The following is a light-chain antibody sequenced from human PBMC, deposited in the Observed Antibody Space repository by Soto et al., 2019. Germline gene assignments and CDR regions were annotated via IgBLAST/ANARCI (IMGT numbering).Light chain of an antibody. V-gene: IGKV3-20*01. CDR1: QSVSSSY. CDR2: GAS. CDR3: PQYGSSPGT. J-gene: IGKJ1*01. Sequence: EIVLTQSPGTLSLSPGERATLSCRASQSVSSSYLAWYQQKPGQAPRLLIYGASSRATGLPDRFSGSGSGTDFTLTISRLEPEDFAAYYCPQYGSSPGTFGQGTKVEIK.